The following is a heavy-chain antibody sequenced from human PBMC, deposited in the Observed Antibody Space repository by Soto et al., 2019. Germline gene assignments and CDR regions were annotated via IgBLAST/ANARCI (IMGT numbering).Heavy chain of an antibody. Sequence: QVQLQQWGAGLLKPSETLSLTCAVYGGSFSGYYWSWIRQPPGKGLEWIGEINHSGSTNYNPSLKSRVTISVDTSKNQFSLLLSSVTAADTAVYYWAIGRVSVAGHGRFDYWGQGTLVTVSS. CDR3: AIGRVSVAGHGRFDY. D-gene: IGHD6-19*01. V-gene: IGHV4-34*01. CDR2: INHSGST. CDR1: GGSFSGYY. J-gene: IGHJ4*02.